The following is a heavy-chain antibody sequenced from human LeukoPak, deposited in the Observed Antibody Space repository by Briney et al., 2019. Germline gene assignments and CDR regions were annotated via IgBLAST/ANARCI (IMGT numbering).Heavy chain of an antibody. CDR2: INTNTGNP. Sequence: SVKVSCKASGYTFTSYAMNWVRQAPGQGLEWMGWINTNTGNPTYAQGFTGRFVFSLDTSVSTAYLQISSLKAEDTAVYYCARAMGDRLPEIFGVAWGGYYYYYMDVWGKGTTVTVSS. V-gene: IGHV7-4-1*02. CDR1: GYTFTSYA. J-gene: IGHJ6*03. D-gene: IGHD3-3*01. CDR3: ARAMGDRLPEIFGVAWGGYYYYYMDV.